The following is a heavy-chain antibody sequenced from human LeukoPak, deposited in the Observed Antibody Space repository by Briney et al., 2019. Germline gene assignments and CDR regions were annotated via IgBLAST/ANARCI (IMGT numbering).Heavy chain of an antibody. CDR2: MNPNSGST. D-gene: IGHD5-12*01. CDR1: GYTFTSYD. Sequence: GASVKVSCKASGYTFTSYDINSVRQATGQGLEWMGWMNPNSGSTGYAQTFQGRVTITRNTSISTAYMELSGLRSEDTAVYYCARGRSTGYPYYFEYWGQGTLVTVSS. J-gene: IGHJ4*02. V-gene: IGHV1-8*03. CDR3: ARGRSTGYPYYFEY.